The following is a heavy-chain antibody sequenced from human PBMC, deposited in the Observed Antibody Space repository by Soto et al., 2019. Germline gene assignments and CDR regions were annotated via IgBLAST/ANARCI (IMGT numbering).Heavy chain of an antibody. CDR2: VYYTGST. J-gene: IGHJ6*02. V-gene: IGHV4-59*02. CDR1: DGSVSNYY. Sequence: SETLSLTCTISDGSVSNYYWSWIRQPPGKGLEWMGHVYYTGSTKFNPSLKSRVMMSVDTSSNQFALRLSSVTAADTAVYYCARAGYYGSGSYYINYYTMDVWGQGTTVTVSS. CDR3: ARAGYYGSGSYYINYYTMDV. D-gene: IGHD3-10*01.